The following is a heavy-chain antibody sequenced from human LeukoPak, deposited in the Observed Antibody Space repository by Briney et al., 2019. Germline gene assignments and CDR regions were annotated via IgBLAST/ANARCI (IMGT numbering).Heavy chain of an antibody. CDR3: ARAHSNYGYYYYYYMDV. CDR1: GGSISSYY. Sequence: SETLSLTCTVSGGSISSYYWSWIRQPPGKGLEWIGYIYYSGSTNYNPSLKSRVTISVDTSKNQFSLKLSSVTAADTAVYYCARAHSNYGYYYYYYMDVWGKGTTVTISS. CDR2: IYYSGST. D-gene: IGHD4-11*01. V-gene: IGHV4-59*01. J-gene: IGHJ6*03.